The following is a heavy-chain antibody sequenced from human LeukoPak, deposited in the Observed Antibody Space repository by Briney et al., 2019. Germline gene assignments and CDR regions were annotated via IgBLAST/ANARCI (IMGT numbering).Heavy chain of an antibody. V-gene: IGHV3-53*01. CDR3: ARIDDFARDYFDY. CDR2: MYSGGST. CDR1: GLTFSNYG. Sequence: GGSLRLSCAASGLTFSNYGMSWVRQAPGKGLEWVSVMYSGGSTYYADSVKGRFTISRDISKNTVYLQMNNLRAEDTAVYYCARIDDFARDYFDYWGQGTLVTVSS. J-gene: IGHJ4*02. D-gene: IGHD3/OR15-3a*01.